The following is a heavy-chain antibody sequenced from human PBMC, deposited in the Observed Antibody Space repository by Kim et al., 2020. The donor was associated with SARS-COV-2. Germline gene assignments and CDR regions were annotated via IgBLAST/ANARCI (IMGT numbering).Heavy chain of an antibody. CDR2: INHSGST. CDR1: GGSFSGYY. Sequence: SETLSLTCAVYGGSFSGYYWSWIRQPPGKGLEWIGEINHSGSTNYNPSLKRRVTISVDTSKNQFSLKLSSVTAADTAVYYCARGIVVVPAAMSIAASCYFDYWGQGSLVTVSS. V-gene: IGHV4-34*01. D-gene: IGHD2-2*01. J-gene: IGHJ4*02. CDR3: ARGIVVVPAAMSIAASCYFDY.